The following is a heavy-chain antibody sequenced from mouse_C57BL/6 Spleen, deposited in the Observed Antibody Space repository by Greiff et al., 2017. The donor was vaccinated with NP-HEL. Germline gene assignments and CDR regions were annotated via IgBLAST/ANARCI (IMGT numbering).Heavy chain of an antibody. CDR1: GYAFSSSW. Sequence: QVQLKQSGPELVKPGASVKISCKASGYAFSSSWMNWVKQRPGKGLEWIGRIYPGDGDTNYTGKFKGKATLTADKPSSTAYMQLSSLTSEDSAVYFCATWGDYSWYFDGWGTGTTVTVSS. V-gene: IGHV1-82*01. CDR3: ATWGDYSWYFDG. CDR2: IYPGDGDT. J-gene: IGHJ1*03. D-gene: IGHD1-1*01.